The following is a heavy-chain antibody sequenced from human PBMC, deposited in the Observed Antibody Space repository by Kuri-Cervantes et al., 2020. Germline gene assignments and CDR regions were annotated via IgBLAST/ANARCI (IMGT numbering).Heavy chain of an antibody. CDR1: GFTVSSNY. CDR2: ISSSSSYI. V-gene: IGHV3-21*04. J-gene: IGHJ2*01. Sequence: GESLKISCAASGFTVSSNYMSWVRQAPGKGLEWVSSISSSSSYIYYADSVKGRFTISRDNSKNTLYVQMNSLRAEDTAVYYCARVLYGGDSFWYIDLWGRGTLVTDSS. CDR3: ARVLYGGDSFWYIDL. D-gene: IGHD4-23*01.